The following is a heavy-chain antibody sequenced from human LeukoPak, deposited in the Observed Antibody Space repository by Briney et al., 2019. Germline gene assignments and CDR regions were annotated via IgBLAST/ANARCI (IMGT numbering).Heavy chain of an antibody. V-gene: IGHV3-21*01. J-gene: IGHJ4*02. CDR2: ITSPVGRI. CDR3: ATDGRSSGWYGFDY. D-gene: IGHD6-19*01. CDR1: GFASSTYS. Sequence: GGSLRLSCAASGFASSTYSMNWVRQAPGKGLEWVSSITSPVGRIYYADSLKGRITISRDNARSSLYLQMNSLRAEDTAVYYCATDGRSSGWYGFDYWGQGTLLTVSS.